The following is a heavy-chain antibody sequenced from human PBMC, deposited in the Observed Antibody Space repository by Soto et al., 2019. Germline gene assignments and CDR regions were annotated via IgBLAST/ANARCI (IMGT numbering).Heavy chain of an antibody. CDR2: IYWDDDK. D-gene: IGHD6-6*01. J-gene: IGHJ4*02. Sequence: QITLKESGPTLVKPTQTLTLTCTFSGFSLSTSGVGVGWIRQPPGKALEWLALIYWDDDKRYSPSLKSRLTITKDTSKIPVVITMTNMDPVDTATYYCAHRPRGAARFLVYFDYWGQGTLVTVSS. CDR1: GFSLSTSGVG. V-gene: IGHV2-5*02. CDR3: AHRPRGAARFLVYFDY.